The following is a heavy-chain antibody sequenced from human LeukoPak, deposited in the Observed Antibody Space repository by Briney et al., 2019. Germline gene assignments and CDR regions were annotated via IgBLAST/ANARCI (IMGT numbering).Heavy chain of an antibody. J-gene: IGHJ4*02. Sequence: ASVKVSCKASGGTFSSYAISWVRQAPGQGLEWMGWINTDSGGTNYAQKFQGRVTMTRDTSISTAYMELSRLRSDDTAVYYCARGSGTSTLDYWGQGTLVTVSS. CDR2: INTDSGGT. CDR1: GGTFSSYA. V-gene: IGHV1-2*02. CDR3: ARGSGTSTLDY. D-gene: IGHD3-10*01.